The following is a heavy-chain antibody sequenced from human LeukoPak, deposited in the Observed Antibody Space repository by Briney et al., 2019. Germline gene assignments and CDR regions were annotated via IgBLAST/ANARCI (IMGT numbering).Heavy chain of an antibody. V-gene: IGHV3-21*01. J-gene: IGHJ4*02. Sequence: GGSLRLSCAASGFTFSSYSMNWVRQAPGKGLEWVSSISSSSSYIYYADSVKGRFTISRDNAKNSLYLQMNSLRAEDTAVYYCARGYYYGSGSYYPPYYFDYWGQGTLVTVPS. CDR3: ARGYYYGSGSYYPPYYFDY. CDR2: ISSSSSYI. D-gene: IGHD3-10*01. CDR1: GFTFSSYS.